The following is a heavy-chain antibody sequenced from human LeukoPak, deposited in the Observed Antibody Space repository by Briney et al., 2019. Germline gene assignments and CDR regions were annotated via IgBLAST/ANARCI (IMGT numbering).Heavy chain of an antibody. CDR1: GASISGGSYF. CDR3: ARVGQEYYYGMDV. D-gene: IGHD2/OR15-2a*01. CDR2: IYNSGSA. Sequence: SQTLSLTCTVSGASISGGSYFWSWIRQHPGKALEWIGYIYNSGSAYYNPSLKSRVTILVDTSKNQFSLKLSSVTAEDTAVYYCARVGQEYYYGMDVWGQGTTVTVSS. J-gene: IGHJ6*02. V-gene: IGHV4-31*03.